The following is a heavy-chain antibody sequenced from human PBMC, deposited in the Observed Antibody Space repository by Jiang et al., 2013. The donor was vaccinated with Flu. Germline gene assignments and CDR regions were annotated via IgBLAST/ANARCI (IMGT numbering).Heavy chain of an antibody. CDR1: GYTFIDYY. Sequence: EVKKPGASVKVSCKASGYTFIDYYMHWVRQAPGQGLEWMGWINPNSGDTDYAQKFQGRVTMTRDTSISTAYMELNRLRSDDTAVYYCAREDAYDSGSYSGNWFDPWGQGALVTVSS. V-gene: IGHV1-2*02. J-gene: IGHJ5*02. D-gene: IGHD3-10*01. CDR3: AREDAYDSGSYSGNWFDP. CDR2: INPNSGDT.